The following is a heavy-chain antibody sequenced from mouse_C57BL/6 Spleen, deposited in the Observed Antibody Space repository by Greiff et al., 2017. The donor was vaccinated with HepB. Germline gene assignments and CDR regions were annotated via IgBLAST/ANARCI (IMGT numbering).Heavy chain of an antibody. J-gene: IGHJ2*01. D-gene: IGHD1-1*01. Sequence: EVQVVESGGGLVQPGGSMKLSCAASGFTFSDAWMDWVRQSPEKGLEWVAEIRNKANNHATYYAESVKGRFTISRDDSKSSVYLQMNSLRAEDTGIYYCTRGYYGSSSYYFDYWGQGTTLTVSS. V-gene: IGHV6-6*01. CDR1: GFTFSDAW. CDR3: TRGYYGSSSYYFDY. CDR2: IRNKANNHAT.